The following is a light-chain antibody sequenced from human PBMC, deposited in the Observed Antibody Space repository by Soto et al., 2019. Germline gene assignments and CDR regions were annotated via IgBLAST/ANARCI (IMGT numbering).Light chain of an antibody. CDR3: QHYADLPRT. Sequence: DIPMTQSPSSRSASVGDTVTITCQASQAINNYLSWFQQKPGKAPQVLISGASSLQPGVTSRFRGSGSGTHFTLTISSLTPEDIATYYCQHYADLPRTFGQGT. CDR1: QAINNY. V-gene: IGKV1-33*01. CDR2: GAS. J-gene: IGKJ1*01.